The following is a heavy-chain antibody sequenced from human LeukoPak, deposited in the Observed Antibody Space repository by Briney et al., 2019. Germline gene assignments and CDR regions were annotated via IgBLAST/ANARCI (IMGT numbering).Heavy chain of an antibody. CDR1: GYTFTSYD. J-gene: IGHJ3*02. CDR2: INPKSGGT. V-gene: IGHV1-2*02. CDR3: ARNLWFGESSDAFDM. D-gene: IGHD3-10*01. Sequence: ASVKVSCKASGYTFTSYDINWVRQAPGQGLEWMGWINPKSGGTNYAQKFQGRVTMTRDTSISTAYMEMSRLRSDDTAVYYCARNLWFGESSDAFDMWGQGTMVTVSS.